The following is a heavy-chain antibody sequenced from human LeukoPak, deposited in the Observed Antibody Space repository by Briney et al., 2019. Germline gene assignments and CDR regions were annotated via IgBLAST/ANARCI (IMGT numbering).Heavy chain of an antibody. Sequence: SVKVSCKASGGTFSSYAISWVRQAPGQGLEWMGGIIPVFGTANYAQKFQGRVTITADKSTSTAYMELSSLRSEDTAVYYCARVPRYGFFLEPIRYFDYWGQGTLVTVSS. V-gene: IGHV1-69*06. J-gene: IGHJ4*02. CDR1: GGTFSSYA. D-gene: IGHD3-3*01. CDR3: ARVPRYGFFLEPIRYFDY. CDR2: IIPVFGTA.